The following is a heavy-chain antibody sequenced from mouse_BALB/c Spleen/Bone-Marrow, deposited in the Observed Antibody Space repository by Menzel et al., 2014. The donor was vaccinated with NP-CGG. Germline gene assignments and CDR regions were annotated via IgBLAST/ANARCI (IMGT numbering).Heavy chain of an antibody. CDR3: AKINYGYYALDY. V-gene: IGHV1-4*02. D-gene: IGHD1-1*01. CDR2: INPSSGYT. CDR1: GYIFSSYT. J-gene: IGHJ4*01. Sequence: QVQLQQSAPELARPGASVKMSCKASGYIFSSYTMHWVKQRPGQGLEWIGSINPSSGYTDYNQKFKDKTILTADKSSSTAYMQLSSLTSEESAVYYCAKINYGYYALDYWGQGTSVTDSS.